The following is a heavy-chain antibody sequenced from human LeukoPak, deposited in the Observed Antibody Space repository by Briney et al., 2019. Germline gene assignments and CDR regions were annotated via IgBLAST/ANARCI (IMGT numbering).Heavy chain of an antibody. D-gene: IGHD1-26*01. CDR1: GCTFSTHW. V-gene: IGHV3-74*01. J-gene: IGHJ4*02. Sequence: PGGSLRLSCAASGCTFSTHWMHWVRQAPGKGLVWVSRIRSDGIVTDYADSVKGRFTISRDNAKNTLYLQMNSLTAEDTAVYYCARESWELRDWGQGTLVTVSS. CDR3: ARESWELRD. CDR2: IRSDGIVT.